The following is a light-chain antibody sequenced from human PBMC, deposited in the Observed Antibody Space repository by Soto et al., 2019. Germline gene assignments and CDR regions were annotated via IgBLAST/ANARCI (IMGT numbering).Light chain of an antibody. CDR1: QSVSST. J-gene: IGKJ5*01. V-gene: IGKV3-20*01. Sequence: EIVMPQSPATLSVSPGESATLSCRASQSVSSTLAWYQQKPGQAPRLLIYGASSRATGIPDRFSGSGSGTDFTLTISRLEPEDFAVYYCQQYGTSPITVGKGTRLEIK. CDR3: QQYGTSPIT. CDR2: GAS.